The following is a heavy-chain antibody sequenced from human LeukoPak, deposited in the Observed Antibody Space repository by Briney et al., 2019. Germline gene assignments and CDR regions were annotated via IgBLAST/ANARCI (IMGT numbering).Heavy chain of an antibody. CDR2: IYYSGSA. V-gene: IGHV4-39*01. CDR1: GGSISSSSYY. CDR3: ARRLSATGLRDY. J-gene: IGHJ4*02. Sequence: SETLSLTCTVSGGSISSSSYYWGWIRQPPGKGLEWIGSIYYSGSAYYSPSLKSRVTISVDTSKNQFSLKLSSVTAADTAVYYCARRLSATGLRDYWGQGTLVTVSS. D-gene: IGHD1-1*01.